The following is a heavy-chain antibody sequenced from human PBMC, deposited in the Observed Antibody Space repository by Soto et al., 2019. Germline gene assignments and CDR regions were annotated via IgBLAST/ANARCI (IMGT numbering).Heavy chain of an antibody. CDR3: ARGFFWSGYFVDYYYYYYMDV. Sequence: GGSLRLSCAASGFTFSSYWMSWVRQAPGKGLEWVANIKQDGSEKYYVDSVKGRFTISRNNGKNSLYRQMNSLRAEDTAVYYCARGFFWSGYFVDYYYYYYMDVWGKGTTVTVSS. V-gene: IGHV3-7*01. CDR2: IKQDGSEK. D-gene: IGHD3-3*01. J-gene: IGHJ6*03. CDR1: GFTFSSYW.